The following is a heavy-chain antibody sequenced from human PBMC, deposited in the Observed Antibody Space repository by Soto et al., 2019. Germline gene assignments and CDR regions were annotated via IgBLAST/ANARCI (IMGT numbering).Heavy chain of an antibody. CDR2: ISYDGTTK. CDR3: AREPCGDCFYCYFDL. Sequence: QAQLVESGGGVVQPGRSLTLSCAASGFTFSSFAIHWVRQAPGKGLEWVAAISYDGTTKFYADSVKGRFTISRDNSKNTLYLQMNSQRGEYTAVYDCAREPCGDCFYCYFDLWGHGTLFTVSS. D-gene: IGHD2-21*02. J-gene: IGHJ2*01. V-gene: IGHV3-30-3*01. CDR1: GFTFSSFA.